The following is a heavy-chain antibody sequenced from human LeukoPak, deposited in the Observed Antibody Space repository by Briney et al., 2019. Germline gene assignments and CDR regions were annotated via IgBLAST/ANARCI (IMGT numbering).Heavy chain of an antibody. D-gene: IGHD3-22*01. V-gene: IGHV3-7*01. CDR1: GFTFSSYW. CDR3: ARHPIEYYYDTAGSPYFQY. CDR2: IKQDGSEK. Sequence: GGSLRLSCAASGFTFSSYWMSWVRQAPGKGLEWVANIKQDGSEKYYVDSVKGQFTIARDNAKNSLYLQMNSLRAEDTAVYYCARHPIEYYYDTAGSPYFQYWGQGTLVTVSS. J-gene: IGHJ1*01.